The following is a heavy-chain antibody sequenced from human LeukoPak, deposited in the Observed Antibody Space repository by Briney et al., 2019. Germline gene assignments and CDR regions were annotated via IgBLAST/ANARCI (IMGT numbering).Heavy chain of an antibody. CDR3: AKYDSFDHYYDSSGRFDC. D-gene: IGHD3-22*01. Sequence: HPGGSLRLSCAASGYTFSSYAMSWVRQAPGKGLEWVSAISGSGGDTYHADSVKGRFAISRDNSKNTLFLQMNSLRAEDTAVYYCAKYDSFDHYYDSSGRFDCWGQGTLATVSS. CDR1: GYTFSSYA. V-gene: IGHV3-23*01. CDR2: ISGSGGDT. J-gene: IGHJ4*02.